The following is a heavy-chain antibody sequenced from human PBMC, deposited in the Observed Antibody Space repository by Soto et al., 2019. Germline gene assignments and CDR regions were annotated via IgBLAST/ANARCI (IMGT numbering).Heavy chain of an antibody. Sequence: GASVKVSCKASGGTSTIYTITWVRQAPGQGLEWMGGIIPIFGTADYAQKFQGRVTITADDFTSTAYMELSSLRSEDTAVYYCARHLGGNHYYYGMDVWGQGTTVTVSS. CDR3: ARHLGGNHYYYGMDV. V-gene: IGHV1-69*13. CDR2: IIPIFGTA. J-gene: IGHJ6*02. D-gene: IGHD3-16*01. CDR1: GGTSTIYT.